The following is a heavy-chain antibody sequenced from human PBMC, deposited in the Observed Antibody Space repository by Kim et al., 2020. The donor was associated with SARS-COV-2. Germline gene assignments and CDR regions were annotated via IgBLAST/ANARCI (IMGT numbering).Heavy chain of an antibody. CDR2: IDWDDDK. J-gene: IGHJ6*02. CDR1: GFSLSTSGMC. D-gene: IGHD3-9*01. Sequence: SGPTLVNPTQTLTLTCTFSGFSLSTSGMCVSWIRQPPGKALEWLARIDWDDDKYYSTSLKTRLTISKDTSKNQVVLTMTNMDPVDTATYYCARMTPYYDILTGYYTGYYGMDVWGQGTTVTVAS. V-gene: IGHV2-70*11. CDR3: ARMTPYYDILTGYYTGYYGMDV.